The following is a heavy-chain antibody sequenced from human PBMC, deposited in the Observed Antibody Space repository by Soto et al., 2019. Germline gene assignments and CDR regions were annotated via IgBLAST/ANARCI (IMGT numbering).Heavy chain of an antibody. CDR1: GFTFSSYW. Sequence: EVQLVESGGGLVQPGGSLRLSCAASGFTFSSYWMSWVRQAPGKGLEWVANIKQDGSEKYYVDSVKGRFAISRDNAKNSLYLQMNSLRAEDTAVYYCARVGTVGAFDIWGQGTMVTVSS. V-gene: IGHV3-7*03. D-gene: IGHD1-1*01. CDR2: IKQDGSEK. J-gene: IGHJ3*02. CDR3: ARVGTVGAFDI.